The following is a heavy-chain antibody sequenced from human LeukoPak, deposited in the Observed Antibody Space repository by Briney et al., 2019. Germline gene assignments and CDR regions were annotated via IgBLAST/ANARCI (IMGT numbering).Heavy chain of an antibody. CDR1: GFTFSSYW. CDR3: ARETYCSGSSCYKGNAFDI. V-gene: IGHV3-21*01. CDR2: ISSSSNYI. D-gene: IGHD2-15*01. J-gene: IGHJ3*02. Sequence: GGSLRLSCAASGFTFSSYWMSWVRQAPGKGLEWVSSISSSSNYIYYADSMKGRFTISRDNANNSLYLQMNSLRADDTAVYYCARETYCSGSSCYKGNAFDIWGQGTMVTVSS.